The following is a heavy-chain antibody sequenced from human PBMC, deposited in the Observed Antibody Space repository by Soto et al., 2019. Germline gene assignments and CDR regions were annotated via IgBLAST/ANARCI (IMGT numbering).Heavy chain of an antibody. J-gene: IGHJ4*02. D-gene: IGHD6-13*01. CDR3: ATTPALIAAAGTGDFDY. Sequence: SETLSLTCTVSGGSISSSSYYWGWIRQPPGKGLEWIGSIYYSGSTYYNPSLKSRVTISVDTSKNQFSLKLSSVTAADTAVYYCATTPALIAAAGTGDFDYWGQGTLVTVSS. CDR2: IYYSGST. CDR1: GGSISSSSYY. V-gene: IGHV4-39*01.